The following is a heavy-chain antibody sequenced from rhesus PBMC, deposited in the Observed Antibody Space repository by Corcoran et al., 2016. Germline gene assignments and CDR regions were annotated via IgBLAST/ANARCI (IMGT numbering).Heavy chain of an antibody. CDR1: GGPFSSAS. CDR2: IYGGSSST. D-gene: IGHD5-24*01. CDR3: SRRSLSGYSYFDY. Sequence: QLQLQESGPGLVKPSETLSVTCAVSGGPFSSASWRWIRQAPGKGLEWIGYIYGGSSSTNYNPSLKSRVTLSVDTSRNQVSLKLSSVTAADTAIYYCSRRSLSGYSYFDYWGQGVLVTVSS. J-gene: IGHJ4*01. V-gene: IGHV4-169*01.